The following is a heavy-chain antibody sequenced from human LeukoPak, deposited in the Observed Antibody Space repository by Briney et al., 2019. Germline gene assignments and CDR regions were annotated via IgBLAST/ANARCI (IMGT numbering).Heavy chain of an antibody. D-gene: IGHD6-13*01. CDR1: GYTFTSYG. V-gene: IGHV1-18*01. CDR3: ARVTVRPAAGTGEN. Sequence: ASVKVSCKASGYTFTSYGISWVRQAPGQGLEWMGWISAYNGSTNYAQKLQGRVTMTTDTSTSTAYMELRSLRSDDTAVYYCARVTVRPAAGTGENWGQGTLVTVSS. J-gene: IGHJ4*02. CDR2: ISAYNGST.